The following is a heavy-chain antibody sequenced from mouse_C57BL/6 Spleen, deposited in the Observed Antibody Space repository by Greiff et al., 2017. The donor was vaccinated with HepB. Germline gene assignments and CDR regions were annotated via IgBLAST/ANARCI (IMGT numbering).Heavy chain of an antibody. CDR1: GYTFTSYW. V-gene: IGHV1-69*01. CDR3: ARSGYDGYYVYAMDY. CDR2: IDPSDSYT. D-gene: IGHD2-3*01. Sequence: QVQLQQPGAELVMPGASVKLSCKASGYTFTSYWMHWVKQRPGQGLEWIGEIDPSDSYTNYNQKFKGKSTLTVDKSSSTAYVQLSSLTSEDSAVYYCARSGYDGYYVYAMDYWGQGTSVTVSS. J-gene: IGHJ4*01.